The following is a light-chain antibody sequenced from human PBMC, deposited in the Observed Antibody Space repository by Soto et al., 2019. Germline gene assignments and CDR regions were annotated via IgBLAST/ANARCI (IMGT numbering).Light chain of an antibody. CDR3: QQYGSAPWT. CDR2: AAS. J-gene: IGKJ1*01. V-gene: IGKV3-20*01. CDR1: QSVASNY. Sequence: EIVLTQSPGTLPLSPGERATHSCRASQSVASNYLAWYQQKPGQAPRLLIYAASGRATGIPDRFSGSGSGTDFTLTISRLEPEDFAVYYCQQYGSAPWTFGQGTKVEIK.